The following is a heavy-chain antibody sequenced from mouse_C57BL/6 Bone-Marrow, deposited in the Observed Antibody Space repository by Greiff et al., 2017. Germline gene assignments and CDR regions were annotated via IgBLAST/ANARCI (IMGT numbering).Heavy chain of an antibody. CDR3: ARVTTVVHFDY. CDR1: GYTFTSYW. V-gene: IGHV1-50*01. D-gene: IGHD1-1*01. J-gene: IGHJ2*01. Sequence: VQLQQPGAELVKPGASVKLSCKASGYTFTSYWMPWVKQRPGQGLEWIGEIDPSDSYTNYNQKFKGKATLTVDTTSSTAYMQLSSLTSEDSAVYDCARVTTVVHFDYWGQGTTLTVSS. CDR2: IDPSDSYT.